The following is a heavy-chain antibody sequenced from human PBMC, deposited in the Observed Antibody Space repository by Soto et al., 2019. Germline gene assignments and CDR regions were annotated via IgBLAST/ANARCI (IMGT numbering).Heavy chain of an antibody. J-gene: IGHJ5*01. CDR1: GGTFSRYA. CDR3: ARASIHGSSWYFWFDP. Sequence: QVQLVQSGAEVRKPGSSVKVSCKASGGTFSRYAINWVRQAPGQGLEWMGGIIPMFGTTNYAQKFKGRVTITADESTSAVYMELNTLRSEHAAVYYCARASIHGSSWYFWFDPWGQGTLVTVSS. CDR2: IIPMFGTT. V-gene: IGHV1-69*01. D-gene: IGHD6-13*01.